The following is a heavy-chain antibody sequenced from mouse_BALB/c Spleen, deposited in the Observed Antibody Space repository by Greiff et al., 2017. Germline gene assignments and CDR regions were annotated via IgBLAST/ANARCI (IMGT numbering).Heavy chain of an antibody. J-gene: IGHJ3*01. CDR2: IWGDGST. D-gene: IGHD2-1*01. V-gene: IGHV2-6-7*01. CDR3: ATYYGNYVGWFAY. Sequence: QVQLKESGPGLVAPSQSLSITCTVSGFSLTGYGVNWVRQPPGKGLEWLGMIWGDGSTDYNSALKSRLSISKDNSKSQVFLKMNSLQTDDTARYYCATYYGNYVGWFAYWGQGTLVTVSA. CDR1: GFSLTGYG.